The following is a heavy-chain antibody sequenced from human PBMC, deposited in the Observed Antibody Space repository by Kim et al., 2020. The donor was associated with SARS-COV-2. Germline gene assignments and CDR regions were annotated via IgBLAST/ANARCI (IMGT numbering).Heavy chain of an antibody. CDR2: ISGSGGST. CDR3: AKGSRSDYYDSSGYYLDY. CDR1: GFTFSSYA. J-gene: IGHJ4*02. D-gene: IGHD3-22*01. Sequence: GGSLRLSCAASGFTFSSYAMSWVRQAPGKGLEWVSAISGSGGSTYYADSVKGRFTISRDNSKNTLYLRVNSLRADDTAVYYCAKGSRSDYYDSSGYYLDYWCQETLVTVSS. V-gene: IGHV3-23*01.